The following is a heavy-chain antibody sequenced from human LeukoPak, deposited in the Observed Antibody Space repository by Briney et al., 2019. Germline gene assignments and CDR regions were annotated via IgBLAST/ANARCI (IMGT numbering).Heavy chain of an antibody. CDR1: GGTFSSYA. D-gene: IGHD5-24*01. V-gene: IGHV1-69*15. CDR3: ARDGDGYNSPRLGFDY. J-gene: IGHJ4*02. Sequence: GSSVKVSCKASGGTFSSYAISWVRQAPGQGLEWMGRIIPIFGTANYAQKFQGRVTITADESTSTAYMELSSLRSEDTAVYYCARDGDGYNSPRLGFDYWGQGTLVTVSS. CDR2: IIPIFGTA.